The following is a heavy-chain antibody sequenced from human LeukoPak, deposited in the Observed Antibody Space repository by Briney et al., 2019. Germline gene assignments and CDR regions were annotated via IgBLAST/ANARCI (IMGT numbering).Heavy chain of an antibody. J-gene: IGHJ4*02. CDR3: AKDHYWSIDY. V-gene: IGHV3-74*01. CDR1: GVDFSSNW. CDR2: IKGDGIST. D-gene: IGHD3-3*01. Sequence: GGSLRLSCAASGVDFSSNWMHWVRHAPGQGLLWVSRIKGDGISTNYADSVKGRFTISRDIAKNTLYLQMNSLRAEDTGVYYCAKDHYWSIDYWGRGTLVTVSS.